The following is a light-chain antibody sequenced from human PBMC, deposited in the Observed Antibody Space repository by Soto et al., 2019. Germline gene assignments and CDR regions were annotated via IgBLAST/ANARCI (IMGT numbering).Light chain of an antibody. J-gene: IGLJ1*01. Sequence: QSVLTQPASVSGSPGQSITISCTGTSSDVGAYNYVSWYQHHPGKVPRLMIYDVTNRPSGVSNRFSGSKSGNTASLTISGLQAEDEADYYCSSYTTSSTLYVFGTGTKLTVL. V-gene: IGLV2-14*03. CDR3: SSYTTSSTLYV. CDR2: DVT. CDR1: SSDVGAYNY.